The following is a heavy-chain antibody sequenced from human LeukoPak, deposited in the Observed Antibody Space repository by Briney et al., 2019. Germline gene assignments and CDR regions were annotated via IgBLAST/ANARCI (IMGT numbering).Heavy chain of an antibody. J-gene: IGHJ5*02. CDR3: ARREQQLAHTWFDP. CDR2: IYYSGST. D-gene: IGHD6-13*01. Sequence: SETLSLTCTVSGGSISSSSYYWGWIRQPPGKGLEWIGSIYYSGSTYYNPSLKSRVTISVDTSKNQFSLKLSSVTAADTAVYYCARREQQLAHTWFDPWGQGTLVTVSS. V-gene: IGHV4-39*01. CDR1: GGSISSSSYY.